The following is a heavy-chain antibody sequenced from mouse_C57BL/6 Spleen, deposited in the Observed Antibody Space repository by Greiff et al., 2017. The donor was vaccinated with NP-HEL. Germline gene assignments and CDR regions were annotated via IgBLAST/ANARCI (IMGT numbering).Heavy chain of an antibody. D-gene: IGHD3-3*01. J-gene: IGHJ3*01. CDR2: INPGSGGT. Sequence: VKLQESGAELVRPGTSVKVSCKASGYAFTNYLIEWVKQRPGQGLEWIGVINPGSGGTNYNEKFKGKATLTADKSSSTAYMQLSSLTSEDSAVYFCARGGDEPFAYWGQGTLVTVSA. CDR3: ARGGDEPFAY. V-gene: IGHV1-54*01. CDR1: GYAFTNYL.